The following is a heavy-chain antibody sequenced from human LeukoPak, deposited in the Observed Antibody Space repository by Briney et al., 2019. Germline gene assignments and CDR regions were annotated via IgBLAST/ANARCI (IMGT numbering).Heavy chain of an antibody. CDR3: ARRAADEAMIRGANPYFDY. D-gene: IGHD3-10*01. CDR2: IYHSGGT. CDR1: GYSISSGYY. Sequence: KPSETLSLTCAVSGYSISSGYYWGWIRQPPGEGLEWIGSIYHSGGTYYNASLKSRVIISLDTSKNQFSLKLSSVTAADTAVYYCARRAADEAMIRGANPYFDYWGQGTLVTVSS. V-gene: IGHV4-38-2*01. J-gene: IGHJ4*02.